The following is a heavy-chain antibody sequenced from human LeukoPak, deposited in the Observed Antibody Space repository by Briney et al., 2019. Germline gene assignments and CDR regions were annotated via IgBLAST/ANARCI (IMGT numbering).Heavy chain of an antibody. J-gene: IGHJ5*02. CDR1: GGSISRYS. V-gene: IGHV4-59*01. Sequence: PSETLSLICTVSGGSISRYSWSWIRQPPGKGLEWIGYIYYSGSTNYNPSLKSRVTISVDTSKNQFSLKLSSVTAADTAVYYCARDRSGFDPWGQGTLVTVSS. CDR3: ARDRSGFDP. CDR2: IYYSGST.